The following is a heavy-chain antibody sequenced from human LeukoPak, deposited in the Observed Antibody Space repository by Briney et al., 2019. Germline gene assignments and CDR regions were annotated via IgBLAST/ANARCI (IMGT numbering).Heavy chain of an antibody. D-gene: IGHD1-1*01. J-gene: IGHJ3*02. CDR3: ARLKLERRVNDAFDI. V-gene: IGHV3-74*01. CDR2: INSDGSST. Sequence: GGSLRLSCAASGFTFSSYWMHWVRQAPGKGLVWVSRINSDGSSTSYADSVKGRFTISRDNAKNTLYLQMNSLRAEDTAVYYCARLKLERRVNDAFDIWGQGTMVTVSS. CDR1: GFTFSSYW.